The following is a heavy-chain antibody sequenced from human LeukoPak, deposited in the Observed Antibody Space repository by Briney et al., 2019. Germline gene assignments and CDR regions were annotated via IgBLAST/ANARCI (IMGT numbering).Heavy chain of an antibody. D-gene: IGHD3-22*01. J-gene: IGHJ3*02. CDR2: IYYSGST. CDR1: GGSISSYY. Sequence: SETLSLTCTVSGGSISSYYWSWIRQPPGKGLEWIGYIYYSGSTNYNPSLKSRVTISVDTSKNQFSLKLSSVTAADTAVYYCARDNDSSGSDAFDIWGQGTMVTVSS. V-gene: IGHV4-59*01. CDR3: ARDNDSSGSDAFDI.